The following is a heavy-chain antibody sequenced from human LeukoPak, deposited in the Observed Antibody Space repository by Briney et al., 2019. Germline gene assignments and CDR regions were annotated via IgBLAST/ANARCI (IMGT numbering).Heavy chain of an antibody. V-gene: IGHV1-2*02. Sequence: ASVTVSCKASGYTFTGYYMHWVRQAPGQGLEWMGWINPNSGGTNYAQKFQGRVTMTRDTSISTAYMELSRLRSDDTAVYYCARKEDYDFWSAFDYWGQGTLVTVSS. D-gene: IGHD3-3*01. J-gene: IGHJ4*02. CDR1: GYTFTGYY. CDR2: INPNSGGT. CDR3: ARKEDYDFWSAFDY.